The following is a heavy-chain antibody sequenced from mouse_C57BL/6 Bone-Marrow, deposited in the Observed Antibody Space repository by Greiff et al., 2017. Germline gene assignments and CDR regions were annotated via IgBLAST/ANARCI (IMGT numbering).Heavy chain of an antibody. D-gene: IGHD2-4*01. CDR2: IYPGDGDT. CDR1: GYAFSSYW. V-gene: IGHV1-80*01. Sequence: QVQLQQSGAELVKPGASVKISCKASGYAFSSYWMNWVKQRPGKGLEWIGQIYPGDGDTNYNGKFKGKATLTADKSSSTAYMQLSRLTSEDSAVYVCARSYYDYPSFAYWGQGTLVTVSA. CDR3: ARSYYDYPSFAY. J-gene: IGHJ3*01.